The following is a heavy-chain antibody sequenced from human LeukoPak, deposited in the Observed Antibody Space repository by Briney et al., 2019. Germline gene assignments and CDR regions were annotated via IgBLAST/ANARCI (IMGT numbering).Heavy chain of an antibody. CDR3: IPANRGPSPLSDY. J-gene: IGHJ4*02. CDR2: INPDGNDK. Sequence: GGSLRLSCAASGFTFSSYAMSWVRQAPGKGLEWVANINPDGNDKQYVDSVKGRFTISRDNAKNSLYLQMNSLRAEDTAVYYCIPANRGPSPLSDYWGQGTLVTVSS. CDR1: GFTFSSYA. D-gene: IGHD2/OR15-2a*01. V-gene: IGHV3-7*01.